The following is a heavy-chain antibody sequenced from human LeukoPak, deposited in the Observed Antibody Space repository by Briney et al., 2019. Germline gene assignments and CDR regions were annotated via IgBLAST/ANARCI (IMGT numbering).Heavy chain of an antibody. J-gene: IGHJ3*02. V-gene: IGHV3-23*01. D-gene: IGHD6-19*01. CDR1: GFTFTNYV. CDR2: ITGTADKT. CDR3: ARRGGSRGWGAFDI. Sequence: PGESLRLSCAAPGFTFTNYVMNWVRQAPGKGLEWVSSITGTADKTYDADSVKGRFTISRDNSKNTLSLQMSSLRVEDTAIYYCARRGGSRGWGAFDIWGQGTIVTVSS.